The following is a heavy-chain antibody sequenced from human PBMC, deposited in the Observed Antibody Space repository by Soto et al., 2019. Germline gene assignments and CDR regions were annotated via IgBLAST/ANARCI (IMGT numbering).Heavy chain of an antibody. J-gene: IGHJ4*02. V-gene: IGHV1-69*02. CDR3: ATGALTFGGVLNA. CDR1: GATFSSST. CDR2: IIPMFVIT. Sequence: QVQLVQSGADVKKPGSSVKVSCKASGATFSSSTFTWVRQAPGQGLEWMGRIIPMFVITNSAQKFQGRLGITAHESTNTVFMDMSSLRSDDTAIYYCATGALTFGGVLNAWGQGALVTVSS. D-gene: IGHD3-16*01.